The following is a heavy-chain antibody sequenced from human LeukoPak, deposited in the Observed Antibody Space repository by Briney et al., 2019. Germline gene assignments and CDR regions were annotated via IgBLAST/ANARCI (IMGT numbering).Heavy chain of an antibody. CDR1: GYTFTGYY. D-gene: IGHD3-3*01. CDR3: ARALKTVWSGSGWDY. V-gene: IGHV1-2*02. Sequence: ASVKVSCKASGYTFTGYYMHWVRQAPGQGLEWMGWINPNSGGTNYAQKFQGRVTMTRDTSISTAYMELSRLRSDDTAVYYCARALKTVWSGSGWDYWGQGTLVTVSS. CDR2: INPNSGGT. J-gene: IGHJ4*02.